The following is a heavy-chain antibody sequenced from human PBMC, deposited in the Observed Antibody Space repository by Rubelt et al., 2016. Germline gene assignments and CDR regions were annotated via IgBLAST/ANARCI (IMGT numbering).Heavy chain of an antibody. V-gene: IGHV1-18*01. Sequence: THYAQKLQGRVTMTTDTSTSTAYMELRSLRSDDTAVYYCARVGTAMAFDYWGQGTLVTVSS. CDR2: T. CDR3: ARVGTAMAFDY. J-gene: IGHJ4*02. D-gene: IGHD5-18*01.